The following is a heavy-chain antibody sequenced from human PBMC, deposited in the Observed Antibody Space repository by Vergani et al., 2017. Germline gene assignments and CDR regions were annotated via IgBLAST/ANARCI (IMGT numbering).Heavy chain of an antibody. D-gene: IGHD3-10*01. J-gene: IGHJ4*02. CDR3: ARGRRYYYGSGGYFDY. Sequence: QVQLQQWGAGLLKPSETLSLTCAVYGGSFSGYYWSWIRQPPGKGLEWIGEITHSGSTNYNPSLKSRVTISVDTSKNQFSLKLSSVTAADTAVYYCARGRRYYYGSGGYFDYWGQGTLVTVSS. CDR1: GGSFSGYY. CDR2: ITHSGST. V-gene: IGHV4-34*01.